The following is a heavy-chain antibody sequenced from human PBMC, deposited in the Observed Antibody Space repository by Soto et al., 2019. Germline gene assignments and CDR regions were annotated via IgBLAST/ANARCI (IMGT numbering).Heavy chain of an antibody. J-gene: IGHJ2*01. CDR3: AKFEGHPLEYWYLDF. V-gene: IGHV3-23*01. D-gene: IGHD1-1*01. Sequence: EVQLLESGGGLVQPGGSLRLSCAASVFTFSAYAMGWVRQAPGKGLEWVSTIHGGGGATHYAASVKGRFTISRDDSKNTLYAQMNSLRAEDMAVYYCAKFEGHPLEYWYLDFWGRGTLVTVSS. CDR2: IHGGGGAT. CDR1: VFTFSAYA.